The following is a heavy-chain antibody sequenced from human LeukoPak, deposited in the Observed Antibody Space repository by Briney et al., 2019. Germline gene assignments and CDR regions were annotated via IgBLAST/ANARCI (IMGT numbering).Heavy chain of an antibody. V-gene: IGHV3-7*03. J-gene: IGHJ4*02. Sequence: GGSLRLSCAASGFSFSGYWMTWVRQAPGKGLEWVANIKEDGSEKYYADFVKGRFTISRDNAKNALDLQMNSLRAEDTAVYYCARRGSTDYWGQGTLVTVSS. CDR1: GFSFSGYW. D-gene: IGHD2/OR15-2a*01. CDR3: ARRGSTDY. CDR2: IKEDGSEK.